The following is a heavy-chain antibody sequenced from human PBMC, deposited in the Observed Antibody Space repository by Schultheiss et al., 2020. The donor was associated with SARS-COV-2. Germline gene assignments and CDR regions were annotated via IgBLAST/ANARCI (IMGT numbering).Heavy chain of an antibody. V-gene: IGHV3-7*03. CDR3: ARDLGYYDSSGYYGYFDY. D-gene: IGHD3-22*01. CDR2: IKQDGSEK. J-gene: IGHJ4*02. CDR1: GFTFSSYW. Sequence: GGSLRLSCAASGFTFSSYWMSWVRQAPGKGLEWVANIKQDGSEKYYVDSVKGRFTISRDNAKNSLYLQMNSLRAEDTAVYYCARDLGYYDSSGYYGYFDYWGQGTLVTVSS.